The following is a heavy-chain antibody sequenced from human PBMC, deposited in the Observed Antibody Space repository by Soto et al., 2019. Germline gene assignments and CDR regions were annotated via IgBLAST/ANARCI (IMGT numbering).Heavy chain of an antibody. D-gene: IGHD5-18*01. CDR1: SGSISSSSYY. CDR3: ARLFRGYSYGHFDY. CDR2: IYYSGST. Sequence: PSETLSLTCTVSSGSISSSSYYWGWIRQPPGKGLEWIGSIYYSGSTYYNPSLKSRVTISVDTSKNQFSLKLSSVTAADTAVYYCARLFRGYSYGHFDYWGQGTLVTVSS. V-gene: IGHV4-39*01. J-gene: IGHJ4*02.